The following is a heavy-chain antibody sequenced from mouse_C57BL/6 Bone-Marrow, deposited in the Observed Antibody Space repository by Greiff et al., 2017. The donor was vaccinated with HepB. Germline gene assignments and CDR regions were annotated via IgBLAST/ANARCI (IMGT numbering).Heavy chain of an antibody. CDR1: GFTFSSYT. Sequence: EVMLVESGGGLVKPGGSLKLSCAASGFTFSSYTMSWVRQTPEKRLEWVATISGGGGNTYYPDSVKGRFTISRDNAKNTLYLQMSRLRSEDTALYDCARWGFYYGSRYWYFDVWGTGTTVTVSS. V-gene: IGHV5-9*01. CDR3: ARWGFYYGSRYWYFDV. CDR2: ISGGGGNT. D-gene: IGHD1-1*01. J-gene: IGHJ1*03.